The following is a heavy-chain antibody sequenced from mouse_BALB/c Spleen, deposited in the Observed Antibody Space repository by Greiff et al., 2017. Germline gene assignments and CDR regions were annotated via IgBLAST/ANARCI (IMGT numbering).Heavy chain of an antibody. Sequence: VQLQQSGPELVKPGASVKMSCKASGYTFTSYVMHWVKQKPGQGLEWIGYINPYNDGTKYNEKFKGKATLTSDKSSSTAYMELSSLTSEDSAVYYCARGIRNYYGSSYGWYFDVWGAGTTVTVSS. CDR3: ARGIRNYYGSSYGWYFDV. D-gene: IGHD1-1*01. J-gene: IGHJ1*01. CDR1: GYTFTSYV. V-gene: IGHV1-14*01. CDR2: INPYNDGT.